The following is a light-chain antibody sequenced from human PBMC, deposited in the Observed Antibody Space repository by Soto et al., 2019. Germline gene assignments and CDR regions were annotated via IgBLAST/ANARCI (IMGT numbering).Light chain of an antibody. CDR1: SSDIGAYDY. V-gene: IGLV2-14*01. CDR3: TSYTSSFTHL. J-gene: IGLJ1*01. Sequence: QSALTQPASLSGSPGQSITISCTGTSSDIGAYDYVSWFQQHPGKAPKLMISEVNNRPSGVSNRFSGSKSGNTAYLTISGLQVEDEADYYCTSYTSSFTHLFGTGTKVTVL. CDR2: EVN.